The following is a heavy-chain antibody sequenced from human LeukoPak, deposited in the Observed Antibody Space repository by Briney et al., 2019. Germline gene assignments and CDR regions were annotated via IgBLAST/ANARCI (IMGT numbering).Heavy chain of an antibody. J-gene: IGHJ4*02. CDR1: GFTVSSNY. CDR3: ARDLFMGYDSSGLGY. D-gene: IGHD3-22*01. Sequence: GGSLRLSCAASGFTVSSNYMSWVRQARGKGLEGVSVIYSGGSTYYADSGKGRLNISRGNCKKTLCLEKKSLRAEDTAVYYCARDLFMGYDSSGLGYWGQGTLVTVSS. CDR2: IYSGGST. V-gene: IGHV3-53*01.